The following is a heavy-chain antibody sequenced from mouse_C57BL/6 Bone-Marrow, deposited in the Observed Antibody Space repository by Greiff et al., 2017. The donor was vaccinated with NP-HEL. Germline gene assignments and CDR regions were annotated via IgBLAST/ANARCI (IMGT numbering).Heavy chain of an antibody. V-gene: IGHV2-9-1*01. D-gene: IGHD1-1*01. CDR3: ATNYYGSSYGAFDY. J-gene: IGHJ2*01. Sequence: VQLVESGPGLVAPSQSLSITCTVSGFSLTSYAISWVRQPPGKGLEWLGVIWTGGGTNYNSALKSRLSISKDNSKSQVFLKMNSLQTDDTARYYCATNYYGSSYGAFDYWGQGTTLTVSS. CDR2: IWTGGGT. CDR1: GFSLTSYA.